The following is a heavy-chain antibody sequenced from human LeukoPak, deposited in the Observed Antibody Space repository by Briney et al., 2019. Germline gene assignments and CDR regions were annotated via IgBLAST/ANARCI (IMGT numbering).Heavy chain of an antibody. CDR1: GYTFTGYY. Sequence: GASVKVSCKASGYTFTGYYMHWVRQAPGQGLEWMGWISAYNGNTNYAQKLQGRVTMTTDTSTSTAYMELRSLRSDDTAVYYCARVRFGDPFDYWGQGTLVTVSS. V-gene: IGHV1-18*04. CDR3: ARVRFGDPFDY. CDR2: ISAYNGNT. J-gene: IGHJ4*02. D-gene: IGHD3-10*01.